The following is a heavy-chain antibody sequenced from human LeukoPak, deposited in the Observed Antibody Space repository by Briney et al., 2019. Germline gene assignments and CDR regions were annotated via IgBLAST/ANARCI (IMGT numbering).Heavy chain of an antibody. D-gene: IGHD1-26*01. CDR2: IYHSGST. Sequence: SETLSLTCTVSGHSISSGYYWGWIRQPPGKGLEWIGSIYHSGSTYYNPSLKSRVTISVDTSKNQFSLKLSSVTAADTAVYYCARARGAYYFDYWGQGTLVTVSS. CDR3: ARARGAYYFDY. V-gene: IGHV4-38-2*02. J-gene: IGHJ4*02. CDR1: GHSISSGYY.